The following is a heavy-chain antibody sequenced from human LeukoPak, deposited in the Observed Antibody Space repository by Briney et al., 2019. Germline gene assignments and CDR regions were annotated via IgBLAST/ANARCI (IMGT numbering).Heavy chain of an antibody. Sequence: PGGSLRLSCAASGFTFSSYAMHWVRQAPGKGLERVAVISYDGSNKYYADSVKGRFTISRDNSKNTLYLQMNSLRAEDTAVYYCARVGSSGYYGDYWGQGTLVTVSS. D-gene: IGHD3-22*01. CDR3: ARVGSSGYYGDY. CDR1: GFTFSSYA. V-gene: IGHV3-30-3*01. J-gene: IGHJ4*02. CDR2: ISYDGSNK.